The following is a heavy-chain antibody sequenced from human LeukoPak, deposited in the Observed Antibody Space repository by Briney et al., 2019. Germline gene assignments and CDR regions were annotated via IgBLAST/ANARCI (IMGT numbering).Heavy chain of an antibody. J-gene: IGHJ6*03. V-gene: IGHV1-69*05. CDR3: ASVYYDILTGYYSSYYMDV. CDR1: GGTFSCYA. Sequence: SVKVSCKASGGTFSCYAISWVRQAPGQGLEWMGGIIPIFGTANYAQKFQGRVTITTDESTSTAYMELSSLRSEDTAVYYCASVYYDILTGYYSSYYMDVWGKGTTVTVSS. D-gene: IGHD3-9*01. CDR2: IIPIFGTA.